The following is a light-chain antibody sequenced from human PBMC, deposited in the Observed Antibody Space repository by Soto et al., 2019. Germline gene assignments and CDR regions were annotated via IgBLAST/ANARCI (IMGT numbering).Light chain of an antibody. CDR3: SSRTSTSTRV. CDR2: DVS. Sequence: SALTQPASVSGSPGQSITISCTGTTSDVGGYNSVSWYQQHPGKAPELMIYDVSNRPSGIFYRFSGSKSGNTASLTISGLQAEDEADYYCSSRTSTSTRVFGTGTKVTVL. V-gene: IGLV2-14*01. CDR1: TSDVGGYNS. J-gene: IGLJ1*01.